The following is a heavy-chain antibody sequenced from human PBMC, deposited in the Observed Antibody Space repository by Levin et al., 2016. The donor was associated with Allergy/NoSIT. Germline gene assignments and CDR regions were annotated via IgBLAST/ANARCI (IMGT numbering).Heavy chain of an antibody. D-gene: IGHD3-16*01. V-gene: IGHV3-48*01. J-gene: IGHJ4*02. CDR2: ISSSSSTI. Sequence: VRQMPGKGLEWVSYISSSSSTIYYADSVKGRFTISRDNAKNSLYLQMNSLRAEDTAVYYCAREGYDDVNYWGQGTLVTVSS. CDR3: AREGYDDVNY.